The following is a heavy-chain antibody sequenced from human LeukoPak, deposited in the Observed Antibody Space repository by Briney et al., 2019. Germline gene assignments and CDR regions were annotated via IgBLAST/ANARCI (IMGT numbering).Heavy chain of an antibody. CDR2: IPYDGSKE. CDR1: GFTFSSYA. Sequence: PGRSLRLSCAASGFTFSSYAMHWVRQAPGKGLDWVAVIPYDGSKEYYADSVQGRFTISRDNSKNTMYLQMNSLRSEDTAVYYCARDGASRGAPDDYWGQGTLVTVSS. V-gene: IGHV3-30-3*01. CDR3: ARDGASRGAPDDY. J-gene: IGHJ4*02. D-gene: IGHD2-15*01.